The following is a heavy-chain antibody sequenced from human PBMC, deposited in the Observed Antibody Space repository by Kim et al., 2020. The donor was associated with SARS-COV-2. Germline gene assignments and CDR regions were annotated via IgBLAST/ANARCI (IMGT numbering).Heavy chain of an antibody. J-gene: IGHJ6*02. D-gene: IGHD4-17*01. CDR2: ISYDGSNK. V-gene: IGHV3-30*03. CDR1: GFTFSSYG. CDR3: AIGDYGDPLYGMDV. Sequence: GGSLRLSCAASGFTFSSYGMHWVRQAPGKGLEWVAVISYDGSNKYYADSVKGRFTISRDNSKNTLYLQMNSLRAEDTAVYYCAIGDYGDPLYGMDVWGQGTTVPVSS.